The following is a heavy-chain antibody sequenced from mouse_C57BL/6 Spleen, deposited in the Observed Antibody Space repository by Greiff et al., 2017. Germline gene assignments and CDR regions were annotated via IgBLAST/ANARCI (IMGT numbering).Heavy chain of an antibody. CDR3: ARSYGSIYCGY. Sequence: EVQLQQSGPELVKPGASVKISCKASGYTFTDYYMNWVKQSHGKSLEWIGDINPNNGVTSYNQKFKCKAKLTVDKSSITAYMELRSLTSEDSAVYYCARSYGSIYCGYWGQGTTLTVSS. V-gene: IGHV1-26*01. CDR2: INPNNGVT. CDR1: GYTFTDYY. D-gene: IGHD1-1*01. J-gene: IGHJ2*01.